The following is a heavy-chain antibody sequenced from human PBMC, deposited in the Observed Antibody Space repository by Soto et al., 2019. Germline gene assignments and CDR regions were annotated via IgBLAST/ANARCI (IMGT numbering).Heavy chain of an antibody. J-gene: IGHJ5*01. V-gene: IGHV3-23*01. D-gene: IGHD1-26*01. Sequence: EVQLMESGGGLAQPGESLRLSCVVSGLSLSGYALSWVRQAPGKGLEWVSAVSGSGGTTYYADSVKGRFTISRDNSKNTLYLQMNGLSVEDTAKYFCAKDGRRVGPTLNWLDSWGQGTQVTVTS. CDR1: GLSLSGYA. CDR3: AKDGRRVGPTLNWLDS. CDR2: VSGSGGTT.